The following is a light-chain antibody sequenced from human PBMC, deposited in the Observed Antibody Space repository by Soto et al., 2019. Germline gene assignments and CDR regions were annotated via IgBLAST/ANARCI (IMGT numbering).Light chain of an antibody. V-gene: IGKV3-20*01. Sequence: ELVLTQSPGTLSLSPGERATLSCRASQTVSANYLAWYQQKAGQAPRLLIYGASSRATGIPDRFSGSGSGTDFTLTISILEPEDFAVYYCQQYGRSPHFGPGTRVDIK. CDR1: QTVSANY. CDR3: QQYGRSPH. CDR2: GAS. J-gene: IGKJ3*01.